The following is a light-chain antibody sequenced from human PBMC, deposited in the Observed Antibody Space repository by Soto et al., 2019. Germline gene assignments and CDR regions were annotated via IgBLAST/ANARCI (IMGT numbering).Light chain of an antibody. V-gene: IGLV2-14*01. Sequence: QSVLTQPASVSGSPGQSITISCTGTSSDVGGYKFVSWYQQHPGKVPKLLIYEVTNRPPVVSNRFSGSKSGNTASLTISGLQAEDEADYYCSSYAGSSTLYGFGTGNKLTVL. CDR3: SSYAGSSTLYG. CDR2: EVT. J-gene: IGLJ1*01. CDR1: SSDVGGYKF.